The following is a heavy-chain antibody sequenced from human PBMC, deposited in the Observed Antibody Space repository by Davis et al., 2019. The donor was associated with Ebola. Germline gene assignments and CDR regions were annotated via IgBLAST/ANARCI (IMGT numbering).Heavy chain of an antibody. CDR2: IIPILGIA. V-gene: IGHV1-69*04. J-gene: IGHJ5*02. D-gene: IGHD6-13*01. Sequence: SVQVSCKASAGTFSSYATSCVRQPPGQGLEWMGRIIPILGIANYAQKFQGRVTITADKSTSTAYMELSSLRSEDTAVYYCARDRGQQLDGAMDNWFDPWGQGTLVTVSS. CDR3: ARDRGQQLDGAMDNWFDP. CDR1: AGTFSSYA.